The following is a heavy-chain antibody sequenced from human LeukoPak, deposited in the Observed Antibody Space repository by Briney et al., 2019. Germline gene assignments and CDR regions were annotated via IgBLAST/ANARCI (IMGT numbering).Heavy chain of an antibody. V-gene: IGHV3-64*01. CDR1: GFTFSTYA. D-gene: IGHD2-2*01. J-gene: IGHJ4*02. CDR3: ARQYCSSTSCTFDY. CDR2: ISSTGANT. Sequence: GGSLRLSFAASGFTFSTYAMHWVRQAPGKGLDFVSAISSTGANTYYANSVKGRFTISRDNSKNTLYLQMGSLRPEDMAVYYCARQYCSSTSCTFDYWGQGTLVTVSS.